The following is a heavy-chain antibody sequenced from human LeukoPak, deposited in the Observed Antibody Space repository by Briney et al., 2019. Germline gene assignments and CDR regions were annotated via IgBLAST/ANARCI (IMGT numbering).Heavy chain of an antibody. CDR2: LYYSGST. CDR3: AGRYKFGYYFDY. CDR1: GDSISSSAYY. J-gene: IGHJ4*02. Sequence: SETLSLTCTVSGDSISSSAYYWGWIRQPPGKGLEWIGSLYYSGSTYYNPSLKSRVIISVDTSKNQISLKVSSVTAADTAVYYCAGRYKFGYYFDYWDQGTLVTVSS. D-gene: IGHD1-26*01. V-gene: IGHV4-39*01.